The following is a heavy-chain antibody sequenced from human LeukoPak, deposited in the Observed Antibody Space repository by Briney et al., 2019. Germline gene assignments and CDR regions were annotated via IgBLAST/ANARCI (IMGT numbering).Heavy chain of an antibody. J-gene: IGHJ4*02. CDR1: GGSISSYY. CDR2: IYYSGST. D-gene: IGHD3-22*01. CDR3: ARSNYDSSGYYSSFDY. Sequence: PSETLSLTCTVSGGSISSYYWSWIRQPPGKGLEWIGYIYYSGSTNYNPSLKSRVTISVDTSKNQFSLKLSSVTAADTAVYYCARSNYDSSGYYSSFDYWGQGTLVTVSS. V-gene: IGHV4-59*01.